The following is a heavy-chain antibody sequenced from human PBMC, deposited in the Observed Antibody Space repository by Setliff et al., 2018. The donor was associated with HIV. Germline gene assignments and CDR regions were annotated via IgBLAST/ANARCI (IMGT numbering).Heavy chain of an antibody. CDR3: ARHSPSDY. V-gene: IGHV1-46*01. CDR2: INPSGDST. CDR1: GYTFTNYF. Sequence: ASVKVFGKASGYTFTNYFVHWVRQAPGQGLEWMGIINPSGDSTNYAQKFQGRVTLTRDTSTSTVYMELSSLRSEDTAVYYCARHSPSDYWGQGTLVTVSS. J-gene: IGHJ4*02.